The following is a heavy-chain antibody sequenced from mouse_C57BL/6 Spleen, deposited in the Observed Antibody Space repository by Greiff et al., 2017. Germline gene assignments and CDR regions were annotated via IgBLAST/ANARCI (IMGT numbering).Heavy chain of an antibody. CDR1: GYAFSSYW. Sequence: QVQLQQSGAELVKPGASVKISCKASGYAFSSYWMNWVKQRPGKGLEWIGQIYPGDGDTNYNGKFKGKATLTADKSSSTAYMQLSSLTSEDSAVYFCARAADYDDAMDYWGQGTSVTVSS. V-gene: IGHV1-80*01. D-gene: IGHD2-4*01. J-gene: IGHJ4*01. CDR3: ARAADYDDAMDY. CDR2: IYPGDGDT.